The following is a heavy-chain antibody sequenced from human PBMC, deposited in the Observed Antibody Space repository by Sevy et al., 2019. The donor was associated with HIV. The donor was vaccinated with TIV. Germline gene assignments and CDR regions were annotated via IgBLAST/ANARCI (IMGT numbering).Heavy chain of an antibody. D-gene: IGHD4-17*01. J-gene: IGHJ5*02. Sequence: SETLSLTCTVSGGPMTTYYWSWLRQPPGKGLEWIGYVYYSGSTNYNPSLKSRVTISVDTSKNQFSLKLTSLTAADTAVYYCAKGFYGAFDPWGQRTLVTVSS. CDR1: GGPMTTYY. CDR2: VYYSGST. V-gene: IGHV4-59*03. CDR3: AKGFYGAFDP.